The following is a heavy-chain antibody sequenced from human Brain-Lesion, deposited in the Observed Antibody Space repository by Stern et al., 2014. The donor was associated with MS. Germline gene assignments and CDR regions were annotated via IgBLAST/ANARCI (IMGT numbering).Heavy chain of an antibody. CDR2: IFNSGST. D-gene: IGHD2-2*01. CDR3: ARGRVVPGFQYYATDV. Sequence: VQLVESGPGLVKPSQTLSLSCTVSGGSISSGGYYWSWIRQPAGKGLEWIGRIFNSGSTSYNPSLKSRVTISIDTSKHQFSLRLNPMTAADTAVYYCARGRVVPGFQYYATDVWGQGTTVIVSS. V-gene: IGHV4-61*02. CDR1: GGSISSGGYY. J-gene: IGHJ6*02.